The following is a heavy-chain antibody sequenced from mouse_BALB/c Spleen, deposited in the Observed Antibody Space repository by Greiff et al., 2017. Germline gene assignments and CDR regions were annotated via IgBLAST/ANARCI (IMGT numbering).Heavy chain of an antibody. CDR3: ARGEVLSWFAY. CDR2: INPSNGRT. V-gene: IGHV1S81*02. CDR1: GYTFTSYW. Sequence: QVQLQQPGAELVKPGASVKLSCKASGYTFTSYWMHWVKQRPGQGLEWIGEINPSNGRTNYNEKFKSKATLTVDKSSSTAYMQLSSLTSEDSAVYYCARGEVLSWFAYWGQGTLVTFSA. D-gene: IGHD1-1*02. J-gene: IGHJ3*01.